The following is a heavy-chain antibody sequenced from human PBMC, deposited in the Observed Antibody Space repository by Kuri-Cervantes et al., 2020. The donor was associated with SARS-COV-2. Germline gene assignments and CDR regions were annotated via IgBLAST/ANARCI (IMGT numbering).Heavy chain of an antibody. Sequence: GESLKISCPASDFAFTNYPMHWVRQAPGKGLEWVALISYDGRKINYSESVKGRFTISRDNSQSALYLQMDSLTPEDTALYYCARELSPGGSHLDYWGRGTLVTVSS. D-gene: IGHD3-16*01. J-gene: IGHJ4*02. CDR2: ISYDGRKI. V-gene: IGHV3-30*04. CDR1: DFAFTNYP. CDR3: ARELSPGGSHLDY.